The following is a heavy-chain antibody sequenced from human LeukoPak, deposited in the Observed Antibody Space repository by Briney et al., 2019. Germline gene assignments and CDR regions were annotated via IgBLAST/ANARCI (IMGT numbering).Heavy chain of an antibody. D-gene: IGHD1-1*01. J-gene: IGHJ3*02. Sequence: GGSLRLSCAASGFTFSSYWMSWARQAPGKGLEWVANIKQDGSEKYYVDSVKGRFTISRDNAKNSLYLQMNSLRSEDTAVYYCARGRYNWNDAHGDAFDIWGQGTMVTVSS. V-gene: IGHV3-7*03. CDR1: GFTFSSYW. CDR2: IKQDGSEK. CDR3: ARGRYNWNDAHGDAFDI.